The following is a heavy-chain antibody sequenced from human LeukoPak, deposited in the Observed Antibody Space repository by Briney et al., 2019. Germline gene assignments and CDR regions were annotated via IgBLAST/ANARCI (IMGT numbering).Heavy chain of an antibody. D-gene: IGHD3-22*01. CDR1: GFTFSSYW. Sequence: GGSLRLSCAASGFTFSSYWMHWVRQAPGKGLVWVSRINSDGSSTSYADSVKGRFTISRDNAKNTLYLQMNSLRAEDTAVYYCARDPARLYYDSSGYYYPDYWGQGTLVTVSS. J-gene: IGHJ4*02. CDR2: INSDGSST. V-gene: IGHV3-74*01. CDR3: ARDPARLYYDSSGYYYPDY.